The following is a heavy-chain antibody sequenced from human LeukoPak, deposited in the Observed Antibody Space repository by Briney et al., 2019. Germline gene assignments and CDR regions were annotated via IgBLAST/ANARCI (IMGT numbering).Heavy chain of an antibody. CDR1: GFTFSSYG. J-gene: IGHJ4*02. V-gene: IGHV3-33*01. Sequence: PGGSLRLSCAASGFTFSSYGMHWVRQAPGKGLEWVAVIWYDGSNKYYVDSVKDRFTISRDNSKNTLYLQMNSLRAEDTAVYYCARDQNEGYGDYFYYFDYWGQGTLVTVSS. CDR2: IWYDGSNK. D-gene: IGHD4-17*01. CDR3: ARDQNEGYGDYFYYFDY.